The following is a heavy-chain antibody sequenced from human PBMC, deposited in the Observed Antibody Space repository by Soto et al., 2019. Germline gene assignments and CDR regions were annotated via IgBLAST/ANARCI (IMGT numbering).Heavy chain of an antibody. Sequence: QVHLQQSGLGLVRPSGTLSLTCTVSGGSISNTNWWTWVRQSPGKGLEWIGEIYHSGSTSYNPSLRGRVTISVDKSNNHFSLKMRYVTAADTAMYYCGALPPRIELTVLPIPTWGQGTRVTVSS. CDR2: IYHSGST. V-gene: IGHV4-4*02. CDR3: GALPPRIELTVLPIPT. J-gene: IGHJ5*02. CDR1: GGSISNTNW. D-gene: IGHD2-2*02.